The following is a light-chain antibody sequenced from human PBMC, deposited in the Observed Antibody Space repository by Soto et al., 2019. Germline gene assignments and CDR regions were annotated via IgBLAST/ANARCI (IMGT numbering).Light chain of an antibody. CDR3: VLYYGGAHVV. J-gene: IGLJ2*01. V-gene: IGLV7-43*01. CDR2: STT. CDR1: TGPVTTSHY. Sequence: QTVVTQEPSLTVSTGGTVTLTCAYSTGPVTTSHYPNWFQQKPGQPPRSLIYSTTNTHSWTPARFSGSLLGGKAALTLSGVMPEDEADYYCVLYYGGAHVVFGGGTKLTVL.